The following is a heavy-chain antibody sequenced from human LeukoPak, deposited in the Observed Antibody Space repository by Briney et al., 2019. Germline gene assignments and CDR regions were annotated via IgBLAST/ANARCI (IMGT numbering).Heavy chain of an antibody. CDR1: GGSFSGYY. J-gene: IGHJ6*03. V-gene: IGHV4-34*01. CDR2: INHSGST. Sequence: SETLSLTCAVSGGSFSGYYWSWIRQPPGKGLEWIGEINHSGSTNYNPSLKSRVTISVDTSKNQFSLKLSSVTAADTAVYYCARGHIVVVPAAIYYYYYYYMDVWGKGTTVTVSS. D-gene: IGHD2-2*01. CDR3: ARGHIVVVPAAIYYYYYYYMDV.